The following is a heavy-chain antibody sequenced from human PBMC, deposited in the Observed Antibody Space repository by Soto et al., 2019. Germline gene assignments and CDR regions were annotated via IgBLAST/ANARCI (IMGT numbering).Heavy chain of an antibody. D-gene: IGHD6-13*01. Sequence: GESLKSSCKGSGYNFDTYWINWVRQTPGKGLEWMGRIDPIDSKTKYSPSLEGHITISVDKSISTTYLQWSSLKASDTAIYYCARRIAAAGRYYYYAFDVWGQGTAVTVSS. CDR1: GYNFDTYW. V-gene: IGHV5-10-1*01. J-gene: IGHJ6*02. CDR3: ARRIAAAGRYYYYAFDV. CDR2: IDPIDSKT.